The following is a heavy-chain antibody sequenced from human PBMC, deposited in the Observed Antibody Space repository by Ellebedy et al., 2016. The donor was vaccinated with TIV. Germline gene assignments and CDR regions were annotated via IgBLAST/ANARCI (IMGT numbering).Heavy chain of an antibody. J-gene: IGHJ5*02. D-gene: IGHD4/OR15-4a*01. CDR2: INHSGST. Sequence: SETLSLTCTVSGGSISSYYWSWIRQPPGKGLEWIGEINHSGSTNYNPSLKSRVTVSVDTSKNQFSLKLSSVTAADTAVYYCARGPSNFDPWGQGTLVTVSS. CDR1: GGSISSYY. CDR3: ARGPSNFDP. V-gene: IGHV4-34*01.